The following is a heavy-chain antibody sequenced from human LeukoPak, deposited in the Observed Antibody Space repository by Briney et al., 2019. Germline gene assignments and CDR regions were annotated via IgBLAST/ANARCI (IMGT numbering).Heavy chain of an antibody. D-gene: IGHD3-22*01. J-gene: IGHJ3*02. CDR2: ISSGGSTI. V-gene: IGHV3-11*01. Sequence: GGPLRLSCAASGFTYSDNYMSWLREAPGKGLEWVSYISSGGSTIYYAGSVKGRFTISRDNAKNSLYLQMNSLIAEDTAVYYCAGGDKYDSSGYVDAFDTWGQGTMVTVS. CDR3: AGGDKYDSSGYVDAFDT. CDR1: GFTYSDNY.